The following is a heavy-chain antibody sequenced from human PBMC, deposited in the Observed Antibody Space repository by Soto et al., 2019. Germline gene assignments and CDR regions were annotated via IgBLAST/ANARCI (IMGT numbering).Heavy chain of an antibody. J-gene: IGHJ5*02. D-gene: IGHD3-3*01. CDR1: GGSFRIYY. Sequence: SETLSLTCAVYGGSFRIYYWSWILQPPGKGLEWIGEINHSGSTNYNPSLKSRVTISVDTSKNQFSLKLSSVTAADTAVYYCARVTIFGVVTVGGWFDPWGQGTLVTVSS. CDR3: ARVTIFGVVTVGGWFDP. CDR2: INHSGST. V-gene: IGHV4-34*01.